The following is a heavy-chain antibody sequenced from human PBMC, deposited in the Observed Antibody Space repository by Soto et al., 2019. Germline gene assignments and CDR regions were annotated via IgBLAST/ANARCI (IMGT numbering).Heavy chain of an antibody. Sequence: PSETLSLTCTVSGGSISSSSYYWGWIRQPPGKGLEWIGSIYYSGSTYYNPSLKSRVTISVDTSKNQFSLKLSSVTAADTAVYYCVRLWFGDARGDYGMDVWGQGTTVTVSS. V-gene: IGHV4-39*01. J-gene: IGHJ6*02. CDR3: VRLWFGDARGDYGMDV. D-gene: IGHD3-10*01. CDR2: IYYSGST. CDR1: GGSISSSSYY.